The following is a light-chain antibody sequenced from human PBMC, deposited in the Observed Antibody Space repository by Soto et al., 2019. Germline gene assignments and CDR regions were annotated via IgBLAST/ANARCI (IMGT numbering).Light chain of an antibody. V-gene: IGKV3-20*01. CDR1: QSVSSSY. J-gene: IGKJ1*01. CDR3: QQYRSSRA. CDR2: GAS. Sequence: EIVLTQSPGTLSLSPGERATLSCRASQSVSSSYLAWYQQKPGQAPRLLIYGASSRATGIPDRFSGSGFGTDFTLTISRLEPEDFAVYYCQQYRSSRAFGQGTKVDIK.